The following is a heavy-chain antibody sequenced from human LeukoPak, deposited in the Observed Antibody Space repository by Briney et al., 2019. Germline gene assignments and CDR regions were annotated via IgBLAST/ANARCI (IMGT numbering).Heavy chain of an antibody. Sequence: SETLSLTCTVSGGSISSGDYYWSWIRQPPGKGREWIGYIYHSGSTYYNPSLKSRVTISVDTSKNQFSLKLSSVTAADTAVYYCARDQDCSSTSCYSTSGMDVWGKGTTVTVSS. J-gene: IGHJ6*04. CDR2: IYHSGST. V-gene: IGHV4-30-4*01. D-gene: IGHD2-2*01. CDR3: ARDQDCSSTSCYSTSGMDV. CDR1: GGSISSGDYY.